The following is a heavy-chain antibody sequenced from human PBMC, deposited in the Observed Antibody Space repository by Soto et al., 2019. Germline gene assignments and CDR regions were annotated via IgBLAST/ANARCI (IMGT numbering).Heavy chain of an antibody. J-gene: IGHJ4*02. D-gene: IGHD5-12*01. Sequence: ASVKVSCKASGYTFTSYAMHWVRQAPGQRLEWMGWINAGNGNTKYSQKLQGRVTITRDTSASTAYMELSSLRSEDTAVYYCARGRDGYNIHYYFDYWGQGTLVTVSS. CDR3: ARGRDGYNIHYYFDY. CDR1: GYTFTSYA. V-gene: IGHV1-3*01. CDR2: INAGNGNT.